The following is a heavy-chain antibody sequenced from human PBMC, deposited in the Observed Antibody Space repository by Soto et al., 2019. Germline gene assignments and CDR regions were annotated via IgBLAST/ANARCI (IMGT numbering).Heavy chain of an antibody. J-gene: IGHJ6*02. CDR2: ISYDGSNK. V-gene: IGHV3-30*18. CDR1: GFTFSSYG. CDR3: ANEGGYYGSGSYSVGENYYGMDV. D-gene: IGHD3-10*01. Sequence: QVQLVESGGGVVQPGRSLRLSCAASGFTFSSYGMHWVRQAPGKGLEWVAVISYDGSNKYYADSVKGRFTISRDNSKNTLYLQMTSLRAEDTAVYYCANEGGYYGSGSYSVGENYYGMDVWGQGTTVTVSS.